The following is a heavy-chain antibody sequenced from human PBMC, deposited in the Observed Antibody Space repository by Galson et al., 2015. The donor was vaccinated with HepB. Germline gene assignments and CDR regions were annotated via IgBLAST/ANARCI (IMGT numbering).Heavy chain of an antibody. Sequence: CAISGDSVSSHSAAWNWIRQSPSRGLEWLGRTYYRSKWYNDYAVSVKSRITINPDTSKNQFSLQLNSVTPEDTAVYYCARDRLQVATITSGTTQYYYGMDVWGQGTTVTVSS. CDR2: TYYRSKWYN. CDR1: GDSVSSHSAA. CDR3: ARDRLQVATITSGTTQYYYGMDV. D-gene: IGHD5-12*01. V-gene: IGHV6-1*01. J-gene: IGHJ6*02.